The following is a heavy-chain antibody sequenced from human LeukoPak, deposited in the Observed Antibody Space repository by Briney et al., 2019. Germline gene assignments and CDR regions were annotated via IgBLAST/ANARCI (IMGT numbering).Heavy chain of an antibody. V-gene: IGHV4-39*07. Sequence: SETLSLTCTVSGGSISSSNYYWGWIRQPPGKGLEWIGEINHSGSTNYNPSLKSRVTISVDTSKNQFSLKLSSVTAADTAVYYCARGRKHRQLLWFGEDRNYYYYMDVWGKGTTVTVSS. J-gene: IGHJ6*03. CDR2: INHSGST. CDR1: GGSISSSNYY. D-gene: IGHD3-10*01. CDR3: ARGRKHRQLLWFGEDRNYYYYMDV.